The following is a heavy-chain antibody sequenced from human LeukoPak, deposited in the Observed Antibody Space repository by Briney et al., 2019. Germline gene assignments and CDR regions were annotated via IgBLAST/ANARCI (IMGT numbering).Heavy chain of an antibody. CDR1: GFTFSSYA. CDR3: AKVPHYDFWSGYSPFFDY. CDR2: ISGSGGST. D-gene: IGHD3-3*01. Sequence: GGSLRLSCAASGFTFSSYAMSWVRQAPGKGLEWVSAISGSGGSTYYADSAKGRFTISRDNSKNTLYLQMNSLRAEDTAVYYCAKVPHYDFWSGYSPFFDYWGQGTLVTVSS. J-gene: IGHJ4*02. V-gene: IGHV3-23*01.